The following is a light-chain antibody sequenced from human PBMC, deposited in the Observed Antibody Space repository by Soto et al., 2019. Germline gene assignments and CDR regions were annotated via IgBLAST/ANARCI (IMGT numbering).Light chain of an antibody. J-gene: IGKJ1*01. CDR3: QQRSDLWT. CDR2: DAS. CDR1: QSVSSS. Sequence: EIVLTQSPATLSLSPGERATLSCRASQSVSSSLAWYQQKPGQAPRLLIHDASNRATGIPARLSGSGSGTDFTLTISSLEPEDFAVYYCQQRSDLWTFGQGTKVEIK. V-gene: IGKV3-11*01.